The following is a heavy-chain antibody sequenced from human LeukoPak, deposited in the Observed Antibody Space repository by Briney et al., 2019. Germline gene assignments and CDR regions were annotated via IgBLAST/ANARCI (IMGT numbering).Heavy chain of an antibody. CDR3: ARRSYCGGDCYFFDY. CDR1: GGSISSSSHY. Sequence: SETLSLTCTVSGGSISSSSHYWGWIRQPPGKGLEWIGSIFYSGSTNYNPSLKSRVTISVDTSKNQFSLRLSSVTAADTAVYYGARRSYCGGDCYFFDYWGQGTLVTVSS. CDR2: IFYSGST. J-gene: IGHJ4*02. V-gene: IGHV4-39*07. D-gene: IGHD2-21*02.